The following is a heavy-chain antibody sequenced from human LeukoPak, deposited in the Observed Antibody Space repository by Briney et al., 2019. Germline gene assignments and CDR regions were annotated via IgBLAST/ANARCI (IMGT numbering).Heavy chain of an antibody. Sequence: PGGSLRLSCAASGFTFRTYGMHWVRRAPGKGLEWVTFIRYDGSDKYYADSVKGRFTISRDNSKNTLFLQMNSLRVADTAVYYCAKRADYYDSSRALYDAFDLWGQGTMVTVSS. CDR2: IRYDGSDK. D-gene: IGHD3-16*01. CDR3: AKRADYYDSSRALYDAFDL. V-gene: IGHV3-30*02. J-gene: IGHJ3*01. CDR1: GFTFRTYG.